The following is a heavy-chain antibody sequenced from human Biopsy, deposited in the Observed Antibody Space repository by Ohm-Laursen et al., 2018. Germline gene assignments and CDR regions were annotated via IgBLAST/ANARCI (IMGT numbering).Heavy chain of an antibody. CDR3: ARGSNWNDWSFDY. J-gene: IGHJ4*02. Sequence: GTLSLTCPVYGGSFSGYYWSWIRQPPGKGLEWIGEMNHGGSTNYNSSLKSRVTISVDTSKNQFSLKLNSVTAADTVVYYCARGSNWNDWSFDYWGQGTVVTVPS. CDR1: GGSFSGYY. CDR2: MNHGGST. D-gene: IGHD1-20*01. V-gene: IGHV4-34*01.